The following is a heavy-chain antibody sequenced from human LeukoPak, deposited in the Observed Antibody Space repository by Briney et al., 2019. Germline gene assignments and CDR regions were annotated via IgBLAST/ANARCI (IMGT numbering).Heavy chain of an antibody. CDR2: INPNSDYT. D-gene: IGHD2-21*01. Sequence: ASVKFSCKASGYTFSDYYIHWVRQAPGQGLEWMGWINPNSDYTFYAQKFQGRVTLTRDTSISTVYMELTTLTSDDTALYYCAVAPGDYWGQGTLVSVSA. J-gene: IGHJ4*02. V-gene: IGHV1-2*02. CDR1: GYTFSDYY. CDR3: AVAPGDY.